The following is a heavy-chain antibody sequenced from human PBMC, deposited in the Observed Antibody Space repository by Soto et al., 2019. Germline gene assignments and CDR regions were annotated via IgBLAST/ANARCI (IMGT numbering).Heavy chain of an antibody. J-gene: IGHJ6*02. Sequence: GGSLRLSCAASGFTFSSYGMHWVRQAPGKGLEWVAVILYNGGNEYYADSVKGRFTISRDNSKNTLYLQMNSLRAEDTAVYYCASYYLPSNRVYYYGMDVWGQGTTVTVSS. CDR3: ASYYLPSNRVYYYGMDV. CDR2: ILYNGGNE. CDR1: GFTFSSYG. D-gene: IGHD3-10*01. V-gene: IGHV3-30*03.